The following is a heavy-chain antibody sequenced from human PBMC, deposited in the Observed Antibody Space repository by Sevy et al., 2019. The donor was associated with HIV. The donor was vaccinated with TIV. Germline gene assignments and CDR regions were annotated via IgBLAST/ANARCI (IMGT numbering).Heavy chain of an antibody. V-gene: IGHV4-4*02. CDR2: RYHSWST. CDR3: ARGAIAAAGNSFGMDV. CDR1: GASIISSAW. Sequence: SETLSLTCAVSGASIISSAWWTWVRQPPGKGLEWIGKRYHSWSTTYNPSLKSRVTISVDDSKNQFSLQLKSVTAADTAVYYCARGAIAAAGNSFGMDVWGQGTTVTVSS. J-gene: IGHJ6*02. D-gene: IGHD6-13*01.